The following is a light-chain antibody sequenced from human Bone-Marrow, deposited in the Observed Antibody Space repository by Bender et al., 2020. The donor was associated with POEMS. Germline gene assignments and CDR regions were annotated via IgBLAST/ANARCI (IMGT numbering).Light chain of an antibody. CDR1: SSDVGGYDS. V-gene: IGLV2-14*03. CDR3: CSYTSGSTYV. CDR2: DVN. J-gene: IGLJ1*01. Sequence: QAALTQPASVSGSPGQSITVSCTGTSSDVGGYDSVSWYQHHPGKAPKLMIYDVNNRPSGVCNRFSGSKSDNTASLTISGLQAEDEADYYCCSYTSGSTYVFGSGTKVTVL.